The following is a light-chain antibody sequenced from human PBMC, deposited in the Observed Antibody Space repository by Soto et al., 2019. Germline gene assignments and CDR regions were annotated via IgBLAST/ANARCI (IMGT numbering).Light chain of an antibody. CDR2: AAS. V-gene: IGKV1-39*01. J-gene: IGKJ3*01. Sequence: DIQMTQSPSSLSSSIGDRVRITCRASQSINTYLNWYQQKAGQAPQLLIYAASTLQSGVPSRFSGSGSGTDFTLTSSSLQPDAFATYYCHQSYSTPFTFGPGTKVDSK. CDR1: QSINTY. CDR3: HQSYSTPFT.